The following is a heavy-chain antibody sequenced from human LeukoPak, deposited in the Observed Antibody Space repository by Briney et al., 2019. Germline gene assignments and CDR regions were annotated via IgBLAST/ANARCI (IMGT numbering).Heavy chain of an antibody. D-gene: IGHD2-15*01. CDR2: IIPIFGTA. J-gene: IGHJ5*02. Sequence: GASVKVSCKASGGTFSSYAISWVRQAPGQGLEWMGGIIPIFGTANYAQKFQGRVTITADESTSTAYMELSSPRSEDTAVYYCARDLAGSRWFDPWGQGTLVTVSS. V-gene: IGHV1-69*13. CDR1: GGTFSSYA. CDR3: ARDLAGSRWFDP.